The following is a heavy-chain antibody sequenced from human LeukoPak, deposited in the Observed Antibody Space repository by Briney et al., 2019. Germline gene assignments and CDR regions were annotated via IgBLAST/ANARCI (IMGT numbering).Heavy chain of an antibody. CDR1: GYTFTSYD. CDR2: MNPNSGNT. J-gene: IGHJ4*02. D-gene: IGHD3-10*01. Sequence: GASVKVSCKASGYTFTSYDINWVRQATGQGLEWMGWMNPNSGNTGYAQKFQGRVTMTRNTSISTANMELSRLRPEDTAGYYCARVRGGYRLKYYFDYWGQGTLVTVSS. V-gene: IGHV1-8*01. CDR3: ARVRGGYRLKYYFDY.